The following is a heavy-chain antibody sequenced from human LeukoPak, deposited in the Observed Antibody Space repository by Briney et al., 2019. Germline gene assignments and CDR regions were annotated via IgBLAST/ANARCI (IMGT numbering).Heavy chain of an antibody. J-gene: IGHJ4*02. V-gene: IGHV4-61*01. Sequence: PSETLSLTCTVSGGSASSGSYYWSWIRQPPGKGLEWFGYIYYSGSTNYNPSLKSRVPISVDTSKNQFSLKLSSVTAADTAVYYCARDLYGSGSYSHRDWGQGTLVTVSS. CDR2: IYYSGST. CDR3: ARDLYGSGSYSHRD. CDR1: GGSASSGSYY. D-gene: IGHD3-10*01.